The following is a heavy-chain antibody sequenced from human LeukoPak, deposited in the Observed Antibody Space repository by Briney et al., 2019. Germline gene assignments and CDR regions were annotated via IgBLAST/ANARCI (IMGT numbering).Heavy chain of an antibody. CDR3: AKGPPYYYDSSGYYYFDY. CDR2: ISGSGGST. D-gene: IGHD3-22*01. V-gene: IGHV3-23*01. CDR1: GFTFSSYA. Sequence: PGGSLRLSCAASGFTFSSYAMSWVRQAPGKGLEWVSAISGSGGSTYYADSVKGRFTISRDNSKNTLDLQMNSLRAEDTAVYYCAKGPPYYYDSSGYYYFDYWGQGTLVTVSS. J-gene: IGHJ4*02.